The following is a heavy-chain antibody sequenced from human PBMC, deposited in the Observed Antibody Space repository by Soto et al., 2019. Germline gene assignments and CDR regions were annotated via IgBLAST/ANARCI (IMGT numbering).Heavy chain of an antibody. CDR3: AKDSGSYRKPSYLYY. D-gene: IGHD1-26*01. CDR2: ISYDGSNK. Sequence: QVQLVESGGGVVQPGRSLRLSCAASGFTFSSYGMHWVRQAPGKGLEWVAVISYDGSNKYYADSVKGRFTISRDNSKNTLYLQMNSRRAEDTAVYYCAKDSGSYRKPSYLYYWGQGTLVTVSS. J-gene: IGHJ4*02. V-gene: IGHV3-30*18. CDR1: GFTFSSYG.